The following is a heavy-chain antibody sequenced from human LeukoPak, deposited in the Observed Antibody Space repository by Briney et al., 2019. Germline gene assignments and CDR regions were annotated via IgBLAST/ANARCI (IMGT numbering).Heavy chain of an antibody. CDR2: INPNSGGT. J-gene: IGHJ4*02. CDR3: ARDNVDTDMVNYFDY. Sequence: ASVKVSCKASGYTFTGYYMHWVRQAPGQGLEWMGWINPNSGGTNYAQKFQGRVTMTRDTSISTAYMELSRLRSDDTAVYYCARDNVDTDMVNYFDYWGQGTLVTVSS. V-gene: IGHV1-2*02. D-gene: IGHD5-18*01. CDR1: GYTFTGYY.